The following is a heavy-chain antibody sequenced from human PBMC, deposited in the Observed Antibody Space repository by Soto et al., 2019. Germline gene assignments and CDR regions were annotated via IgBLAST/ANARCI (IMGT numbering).Heavy chain of an antibody. CDR1: GFSLTTRGVG. CDR3: AHRVRRAVFGLVTTTAIYFDF. Sequence: QITLNESGPTQVKPRQTLTLTCTFSGFSLTTRGVGVGWIRQSPGKAPEWLALIYWDDDKRYSPSLKRRLTITKDTSKNQVVLTMADLDPADTATYYCAHRVRRAVFGLVTTTAIYFDFWGQGTPVAVSS. V-gene: IGHV2-5*02. J-gene: IGHJ4*02. CDR2: IYWDDDK. D-gene: IGHD3-3*01.